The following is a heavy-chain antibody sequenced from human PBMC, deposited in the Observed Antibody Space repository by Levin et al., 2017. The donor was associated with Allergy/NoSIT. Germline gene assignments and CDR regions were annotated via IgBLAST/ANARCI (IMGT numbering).Heavy chain of an antibody. V-gene: IGHV3-23*01. D-gene: IGHD3-3*01. Sequence: LSLTCAASGFTFSNFAMSWVRQAPGKGLEWVSTIRGGGGEIHYADSVKGRFTISRDNSKNTLYLQMNSLRAEDMAVYYCAKDQEGYDRGKIDFWGQGILVTISS. CDR2: IRGGGGEI. CDR3: AKDQEGYDRGKIDF. CDR1: GFTFSNFA. J-gene: IGHJ4*02.